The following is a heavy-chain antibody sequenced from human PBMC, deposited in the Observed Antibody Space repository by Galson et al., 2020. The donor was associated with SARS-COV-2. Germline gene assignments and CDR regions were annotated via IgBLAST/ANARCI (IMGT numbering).Heavy chain of an antibody. CDR3: ARDAGSYLDY. V-gene: IGHV3-30-3*01. D-gene: IGHD3-10*01. CDR1: GITFSSYA. J-gene: IGHJ4*02. Sequence: GGSLRLSCAASGITFSSYAMHWVRQAPGKGLEWVAVMSYDGSNKYYADSVKGRFTISRDNSKNTLYLQMNSLRAEDTAVYYCARDAGSYLDYWGQGTLVTVSS. CDR2: MSYDGSNK.